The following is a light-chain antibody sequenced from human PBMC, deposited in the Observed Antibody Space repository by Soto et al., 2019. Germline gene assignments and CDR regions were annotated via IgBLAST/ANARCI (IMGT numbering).Light chain of an antibody. CDR2: GAS. J-gene: IGKJ5*01. Sequence: EIVLTQSPGTLSLSPWERATLSCRASQTVYNNYIAWYQQSPGQAPRVLIYGASTRAAGTPDRFSGSGSGTDFTLTITRLEPEDFAVYYCQQYGSSSITFGQGTRLEIK. V-gene: IGKV3-20*01. CDR1: QTVYNNY. CDR3: QQYGSSSIT.